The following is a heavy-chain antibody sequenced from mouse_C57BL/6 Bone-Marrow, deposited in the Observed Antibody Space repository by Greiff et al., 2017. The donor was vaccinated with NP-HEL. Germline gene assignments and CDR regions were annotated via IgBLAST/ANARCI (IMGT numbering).Heavy chain of an antibody. CDR1: GYTFTDYY. D-gene: IGHD2-2*01. V-gene: IGHV1-75*01. CDR3: TRLWFYWYFDV. Sequence: QVQLKESGPELVKPGASVKISCKASGYTFTDYYINWVKQRPGQGLEWIGWIFPGSGSTYYNEKFKGKATLTVDQSSSTAYMLLSSLTSDDSAVYVCTRLWFYWYFDVWGTGTTVTVSS. CDR2: IFPGSGST. J-gene: IGHJ1*03.